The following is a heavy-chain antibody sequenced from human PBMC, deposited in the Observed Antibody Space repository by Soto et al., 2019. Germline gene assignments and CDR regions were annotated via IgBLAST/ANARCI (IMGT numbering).Heavy chain of an antibody. Sequence: ASVKVCCKASGYTFTSYGISWLRQAAGQGLEWIGWMSGYNGDTNYARKLEGRVTMTTDTSTSPAYMELRSLSSDDTAVYYCARAIAARPPTPRYFDYWGPGTLVTVSS. CDR1: GYTFTSYG. CDR2: MSGYNGDT. CDR3: ARAIAARPPTPRYFDY. D-gene: IGHD6-6*01. V-gene: IGHV1-18*04. J-gene: IGHJ4*02.